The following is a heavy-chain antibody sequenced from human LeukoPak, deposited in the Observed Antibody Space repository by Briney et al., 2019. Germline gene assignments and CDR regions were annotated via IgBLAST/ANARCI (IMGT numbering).Heavy chain of an antibody. CDR2: IYNSGST. Sequence: PSETLSLTCTVPGGSISSSSYYWGWIRQPPGKGLEWIGSIYNSGSTYYNPPLKSRVTISVDTSKNQFSLKLSSVTAADTAVYCCARVAGGYSYGYPDYWGQGTLVTVSS. V-gene: IGHV4-39*07. CDR3: ARVAGGYSYGYPDY. CDR1: GGSISSSSYY. D-gene: IGHD5-18*01. J-gene: IGHJ4*02.